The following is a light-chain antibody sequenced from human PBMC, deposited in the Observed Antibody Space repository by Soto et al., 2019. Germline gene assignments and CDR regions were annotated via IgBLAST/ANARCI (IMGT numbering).Light chain of an antibody. CDR2: DVS. J-gene: IGLJ1*01. CDR1: SSDVGAYNY. CDR3: SSHTSRITPYV. V-gene: IGLV2-14*01. Sequence: QSVLTQPASVSGSPGQSITISCTGTSSDVGAYNYVSWYQQHPGKAPKLMIYDVSNRPSGVSNRFSGSKSGNTASLTISGLQAEDEADYYCSSHTSRITPYVFGTGTKVTVL.